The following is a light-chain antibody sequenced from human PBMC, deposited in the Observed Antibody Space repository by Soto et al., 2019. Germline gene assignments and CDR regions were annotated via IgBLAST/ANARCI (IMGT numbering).Light chain of an antibody. Sequence: EIVLTQSPGTLSLSPGERATLSCRASTSLSRGALACYQQKPGQAPRLLIYVASIRATGIPERCSGSGSETAFTLTISGLVAEDFAGYYCQHYVSAPWRFGQGPKVEIK. CDR2: VAS. CDR1: TSLSRGA. CDR3: QHYVSAPWR. V-gene: IGKV3-20*01. J-gene: IGKJ1*01.